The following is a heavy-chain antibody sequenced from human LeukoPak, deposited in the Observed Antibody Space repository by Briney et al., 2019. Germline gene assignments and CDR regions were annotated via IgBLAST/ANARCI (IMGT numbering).Heavy chain of an antibody. Sequence: ASVKVSCKASGYTFTGYYMHWVRQASGQGLEWMGWINPNSGGTNYAQKFQGWVTMTRDTSISTAYMELSRLRSDDTAVYYCARDSKYYYGMDVWGQGTTVTVSS. J-gene: IGHJ6*02. D-gene: IGHD2/OR15-2a*01. CDR1: GYTFTGYY. CDR2: INPNSGGT. V-gene: IGHV1-2*04. CDR3: ARDSKYYYGMDV.